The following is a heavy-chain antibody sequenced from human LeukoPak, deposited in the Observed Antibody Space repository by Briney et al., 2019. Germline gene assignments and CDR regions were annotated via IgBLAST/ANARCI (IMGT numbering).Heavy chain of an antibody. Sequence: GGSLRLSCAASGFTFSSYWMHWVRQAPGKGLVWVSRINSDGSSTSYADSVKGRFTISRDNAKNSLYLQMNSLRAEDTSVYYCARVIAAAGHYYYMDVWGQGTTVTMSS. D-gene: IGHD6-13*01. CDR1: GFTFSSYW. J-gene: IGHJ6*03. CDR2: INSDGSST. V-gene: IGHV3-74*01. CDR3: ARVIAAAGHYYYMDV.